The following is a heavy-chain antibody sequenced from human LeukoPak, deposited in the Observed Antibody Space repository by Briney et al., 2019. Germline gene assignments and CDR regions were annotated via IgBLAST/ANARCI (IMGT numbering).Heavy chain of an antibody. V-gene: IGHV4-59*08. CDR1: GGSIRSYY. CDR2: MHHSGST. Sequence: PSETLSLTCTVPGGSIRSYYWSWIRQPPGKGVEWVGYMHHSGSTKHNPYLKSRLTISVDTSKSQFSLKLSSVTAADTAVYYCARHAAVEGSSGWSPLWWFDPWGQGTLVTVSS. CDR3: ARHAAVEGSSGWSPLWWFDP. D-gene: IGHD6-19*01. J-gene: IGHJ5*02.